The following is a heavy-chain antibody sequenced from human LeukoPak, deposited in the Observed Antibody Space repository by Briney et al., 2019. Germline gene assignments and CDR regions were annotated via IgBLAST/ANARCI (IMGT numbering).Heavy chain of an antibody. CDR3: ARGQWEIRFDP. CDR2: INHSGST. Sequence: SETLSLTCAVYGGSFSGYYWSWIRQPPGKGLEWIGEINHSGSTNYNPSLKSRVTISVDTSKNQFSLKLNSVTAADTAVYYCARGQWEIRFDPWGQGALVTVSS. D-gene: IGHD1-26*01. CDR1: GGSFSGYY. J-gene: IGHJ5*02. V-gene: IGHV4-34*01.